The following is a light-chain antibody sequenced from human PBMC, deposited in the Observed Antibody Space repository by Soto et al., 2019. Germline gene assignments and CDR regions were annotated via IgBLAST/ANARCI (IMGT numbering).Light chain of an antibody. CDR2: GAS. V-gene: IGKV3-20*01. Sequence: EILLTQSPCTLSLSPGERATLSCGAGQSVISTYLAWYRQKPGHAPSLLIYGASTRATGIPARLSGSGSGTAFTLTISSLQPDDFATYYCQQHQYYSTFGQGTKVDIK. J-gene: IGKJ1*01. CDR3: QQHQYYST. CDR1: QSVISTY.